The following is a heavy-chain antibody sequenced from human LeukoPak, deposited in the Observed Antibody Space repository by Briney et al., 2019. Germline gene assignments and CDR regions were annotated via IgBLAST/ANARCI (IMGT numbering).Heavy chain of an antibody. CDR1: GGSFSDYY. J-gene: IGHJ4*02. D-gene: IGHD2-2*01. V-gene: IGHV4-34*01. CDR3: AREYCSITSCYGYFDY. CDR2: INHSGST. Sequence: PSETLSLTCAVYGGSFSDYYWSWIRQPPGKGLEWIGEINHSGSTNYKPSLKSRVTISVDTSKNQFSLKLSSVTAADTAVYYCAREYCSITSCYGYFDYWSQGTLVTVSS.